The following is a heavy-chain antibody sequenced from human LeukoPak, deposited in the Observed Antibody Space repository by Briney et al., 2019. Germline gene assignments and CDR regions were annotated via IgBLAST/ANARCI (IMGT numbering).Heavy chain of an antibody. V-gene: IGHV4-39*01. Sequence: SETLPLTCTVSGGSISSSSYYWGWIRQPPGKGLEWIGSIYYSGSTYYNPSLKSRVTISVDTSKNQFSLKLSSVTAADTAVYYCARTRVSFDIWGQGTMVTVSS. J-gene: IGHJ3*02. CDR1: GGSISSSSYY. D-gene: IGHD3-10*01. CDR3: ARTRVSFDI. CDR2: IYYSGST.